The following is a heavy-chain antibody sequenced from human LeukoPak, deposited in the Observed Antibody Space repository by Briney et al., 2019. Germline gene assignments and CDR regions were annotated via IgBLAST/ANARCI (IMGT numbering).Heavy chain of an antibody. V-gene: IGHV3-48*03. D-gene: IGHD2-8*01. J-gene: IGHJ5*02. CDR2: INSADNVG. CDR1: GFSLRSSE. CDR3: ARDTVNGPFVISLDL. Sequence: PGGSLRLSCAASGFSLRSSEMNWVRQAPGKGPEWVAHINSADNVGYYTDSVRGRFTMSRDNAKDLLYLQMNSLRDEDTAVYYCARDTVNGPFVISLDLWGQGVLVTVSS.